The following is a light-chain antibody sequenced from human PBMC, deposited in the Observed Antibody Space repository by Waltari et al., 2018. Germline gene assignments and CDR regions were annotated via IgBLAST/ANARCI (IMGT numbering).Light chain of an antibody. CDR3: MQSTQWPRT. V-gene: IGKV2-30*02. J-gene: IGKJ1*01. CDR2: KVS. CDR1: QSLIHSDGNTY. Sequence: DVVMTQSPLSLPVTLGQPASISCRSSQSLIHSDGNTYLNWFQQRPGQSPRRLIYKVSKRESWVPDRFSGSGSGTDFTLKISRVEAEDVGFYYCMQSTQWPRTFGQGTKVEIK.